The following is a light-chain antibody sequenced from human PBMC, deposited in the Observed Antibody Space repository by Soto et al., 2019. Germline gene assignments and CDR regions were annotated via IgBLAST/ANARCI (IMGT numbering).Light chain of an antibody. CDR2: GAS. CDR3: QHYGSSLT. J-gene: IGKJ3*01. Sequence: EIVLTQSPGTLSFSPGERATLSCRASQSVSSNYLAWYQQKSGQAPRLLIYGASSRATGIPDRFSGGGSGTDFTLTISRLEPEDFAVYYCQHYGSSLTFGPGTKVDIK. CDR1: QSVSSNY. V-gene: IGKV3-20*01.